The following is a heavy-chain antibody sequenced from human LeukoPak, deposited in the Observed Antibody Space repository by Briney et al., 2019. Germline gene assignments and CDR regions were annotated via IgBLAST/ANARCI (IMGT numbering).Heavy chain of an antibody. CDR1: GFTFSSYW. D-gene: IGHD1-26*01. CDR3: ARASSGSHGDY. J-gene: IGHJ4*02. CDR2: INPDGSWA. Sequence: GGSLRLSCAASGFTFSSYWMHWVRQAPGKGLVWVSRINPDGSWASYADSVKGRFTISRDNAKNTLYLQMNSLRVEDTAVYYCARASSGSHGDYWGQGTLVTVSS. V-gene: IGHV3-74*01.